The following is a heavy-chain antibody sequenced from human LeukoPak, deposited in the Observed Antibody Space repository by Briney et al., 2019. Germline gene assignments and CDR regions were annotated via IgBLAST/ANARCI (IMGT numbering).Heavy chain of an antibody. Sequence: GGSLRLSCAASGFTFSSYGMHWVRQAPGKGLEWVAVISYDGSNKYYADSVKGRFTISRDNSKNTLYLQMNSLRAEDTAVYYCAKSGANWFDPWGQGTLVTVSS. J-gene: IGHJ5*02. D-gene: IGHD3-10*01. CDR2: ISYDGSNK. CDR1: GFTFSSYG. V-gene: IGHV3-30*18. CDR3: AKSGANWFDP.